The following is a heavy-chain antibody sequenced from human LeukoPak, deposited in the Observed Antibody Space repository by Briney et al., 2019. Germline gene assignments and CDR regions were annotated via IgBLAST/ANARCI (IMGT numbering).Heavy chain of an antibody. V-gene: IGHV3-15*01. CDR3: TRGGSIAVAGRPFDY. D-gene: IGHD6-19*01. CDR2: IKSKTDGGTT. CDR1: GFTFSNAW. Sequence: GGSLRLSCAASGFTFSNAWMSWARQAPGKGLEWVGRIKSKTDGGTTDYAAPVKGRFTISRDDSKNTLYLQMNSLKTEDTAVYYCTRGGSIAVAGRPFDYWGQGTLVTVSS. J-gene: IGHJ4*02.